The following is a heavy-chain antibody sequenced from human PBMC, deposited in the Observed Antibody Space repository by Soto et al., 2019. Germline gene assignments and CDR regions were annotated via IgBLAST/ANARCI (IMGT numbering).Heavy chain of an antibody. CDR2: ISWNSGTI. Sequence: PGGSLRLSCAASGFTFDDYAMHWVRQAPGKGLEWVSGISWNSGTIGYADSVKGRFTISRDNAKNSLYLQMTSLRAEDTAFYYCAKDFHYDFWTAPDYWGQGTLVTVSS. D-gene: IGHD3-3*01. V-gene: IGHV3-9*01. CDR1: GFTFDDYA. CDR3: AKDFHYDFWTAPDY. J-gene: IGHJ4*02.